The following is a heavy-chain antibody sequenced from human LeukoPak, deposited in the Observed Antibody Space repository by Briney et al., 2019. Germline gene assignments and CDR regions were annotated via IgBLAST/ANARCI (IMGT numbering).Heavy chain of an antibody. J-gene: IGHJ4*02. D-gene: IGHD1-14*01. CDR1: GFTFGGYG. CDR3: TRYNNDHFDY. V-gene: IGHV3-33*01. Sequence: GGSLRLSCAGSGFTFGGYGMHWFRQTPGKGLEWVAVIAYDGSRAFYADSVKGRFTISRDNSKNTMSVQMDDLRAEDTAVYYCTRYNNDHFDYWGQGTLVTDSS. CDR2: IAYDGSRA.